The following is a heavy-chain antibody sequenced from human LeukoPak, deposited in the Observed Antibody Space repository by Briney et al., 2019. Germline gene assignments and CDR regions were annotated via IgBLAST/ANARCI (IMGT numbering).Heavy chain of an antibody. Sequence: GGSLRLSCAASGFTFSTYHMNWVRQAPGKGLEWVSYIRGSSSTMYYADSVRGRFTISRDNAKNSLYLQMNSLRAEDTAVYYCARDGLQFLDYFDYWGQGTLVTVSS. J-gene: IGHJ4*02. CDR3: ARDGLQFLDYFDY. D-gene: IGHD3-3*01. CDR2: IRGSSSTM. CDR1: GFTFSTYH. V-gene: IGHV3-48*01.